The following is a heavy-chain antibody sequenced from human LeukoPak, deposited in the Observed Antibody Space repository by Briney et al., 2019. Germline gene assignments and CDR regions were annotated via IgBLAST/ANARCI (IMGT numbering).Heavy chain of an antibody. CDR1: GFRFSSYA. D-gene: IGHD2-2*01. J-gene: IGHJ4*02. V-gene: IGHV3-23*01. CDR3: VKDLGYCSSTSCYGDY. CDR2: ISGGGGNT. Sequence: GGSLRLSCVASGFRFSSYAMNWVRQAPGKGLEWLSAISGGGGNTHQADSVMGRFTISRDNSKNTLYLQMNSLRAEDTAVYYCVKDLGYCSSTSCYGDYWGQGTLVTVSS.